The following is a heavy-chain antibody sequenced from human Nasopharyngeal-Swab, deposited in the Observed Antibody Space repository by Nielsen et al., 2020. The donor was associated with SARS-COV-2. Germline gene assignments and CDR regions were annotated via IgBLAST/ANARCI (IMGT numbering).Heavy chain of an antibody. CDR3: AKDGREQQLVPDFWYFDL. CDR2: ISGSGGST. CDR1: GFIFSNYA. D-gene: IGHD6-13*01. J-gene: IGHJ2*01. Sequence: GESLKISCAASGFIFSNYAMTWVRQAPGKGLEWASAISGSGGSTYYADSVKGRFTISRDNSKNTLHLQMNSLRAEDTAVYYCAKDGREQQLVPDFWYFDLWGRGTLVTVSS. V-gene: IGHV3-23*01.